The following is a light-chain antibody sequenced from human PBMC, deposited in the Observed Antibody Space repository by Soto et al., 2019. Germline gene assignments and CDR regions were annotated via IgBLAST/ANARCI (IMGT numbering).Light chain of an antibody. J-gene: IGKJ1*01. Sequence: IVMTQSPATLSVSPGERATLSCRAGQTIYSNVAWYQQRPGQAPRLLIYRASTRATGVPARFSGSGSGTDFTLTISRLEPEDFAVHYCQQYGSSPRTFGQGTKVDIK. CDR2: RAS. V-gene: IGKV3-15*01. CDR1: QTIYSN. CDR3: QQYGSSPRT.